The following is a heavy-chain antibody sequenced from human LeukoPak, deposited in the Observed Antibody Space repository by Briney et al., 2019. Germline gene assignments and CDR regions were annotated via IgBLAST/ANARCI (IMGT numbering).Heavy chain of an antibody. Sequence: SETLSLTCAVYGGSFSGYYWSWIRQPPGKGLEWIGEINHSGSTNYNPSPKSRVTISVDTSKNQFSLKLSSVTAADTAVYYCARGRTYYYDSSEGGIDPWGQGTLVTVSS. D-gene: IGHD3-22*01. CDR3: ARGRTYYYDSSEGGIDP. CDR1: GGSFSGYY. V-gene: IGHV4-34*01. J-gene: IGHJ5*02. CDR2: INHSGST.